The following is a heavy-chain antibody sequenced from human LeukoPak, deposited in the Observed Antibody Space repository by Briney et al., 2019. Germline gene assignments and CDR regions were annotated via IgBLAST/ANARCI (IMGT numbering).Heavy chain of an antibody. CDR1: GGSISSSSFY. J-gene: IGHJ4*02. CDR2: IHYSGST. CDR3: ARSKSMVYNLDY. D-gene: IGHD2-8*01. V-gene: IGHV4-39*01. Sequence: SETLSLTCIVSGGSISSSSFYWGWIRQPPGKGLEWIGSIHYSGSTYYNSSLKSRVTVSVDISKNQFSLKLSSVTAADTAVYYCARSKSMVYNLDYWGQGTLITVSS.